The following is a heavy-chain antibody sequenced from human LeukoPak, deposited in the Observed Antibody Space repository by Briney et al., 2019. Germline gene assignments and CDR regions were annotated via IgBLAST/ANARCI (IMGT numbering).Heavy chain of an antibody. CDR3: ARASSVLRYFDWLPGPFDY. V-gene: IGHV1-69*13. CDR1: GGTFSSYA. J-gene: IGHJ4*02. CDR2: IIPIFGTA. Sequence: SVKVSCKASGGTFSSYAISWVRQAPGQGLEWMGGIIPIFGTANYAQKFQGRVTITADESTSTAYMELSSLRSEDTAVYYCARASSVLRYFDWLPGPFDYWGQGTLVTVSS. D-gene: IGHD3-9*01.